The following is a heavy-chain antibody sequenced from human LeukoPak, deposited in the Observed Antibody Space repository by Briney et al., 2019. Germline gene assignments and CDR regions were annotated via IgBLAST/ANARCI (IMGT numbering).Heavy chain of an antibody. CDR1: GYTFTSYG. V-gene: IGHV1-18*01. D-gene: IGHD3-10*01. J-gene: IGHJ2*01. Sequence: GASVKVSCKASGYTFTSYGISWVRQAPGQGLEWMGWISAYNGNTNYAQKLQGRVTMTTDTSTSTAYMELRSLRSDDTAVYYCARVEYYYGSGSYYPEFWYFDLWGRGTLVTVSS. CDR2: ISAYNGNT. CDR3: ARVEYYYGSGSYYPEFWYFDL.